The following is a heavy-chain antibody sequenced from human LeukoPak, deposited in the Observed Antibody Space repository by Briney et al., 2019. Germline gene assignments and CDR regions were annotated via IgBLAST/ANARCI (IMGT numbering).Heavy chain of an antibody. CDR3: ARDMGPSSSAWEEFYY. D-gene: IGHD6-13*01. CDR2: IKHDGSER. Sequence: GGCLRLSCATSGFTFSSYWVRWVRQAPGKGREWVANIKHDGSERYYVDTVKARYTIPRDNGKCTLNLQMNSLRAEDTDVYDCARDMGPSSSAWEEFYYWGQGTLLTVSS. J-gene: IGHJ4*02. V-gene: IGHV3-7*05. CDR1: GFTFSSYW.